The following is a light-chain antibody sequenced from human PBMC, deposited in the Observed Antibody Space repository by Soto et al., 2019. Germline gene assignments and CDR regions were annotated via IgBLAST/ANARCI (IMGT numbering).Light chain of an antibody. CDR3: QSYDSSLSGVV. J-gene: IGLJ2*01. CDR2: GNS. V-gene: IGLV1-40*01. Sequence: QAVGTQPPSVSGAPGQRVTISCTGSSSNIGAGYDVHWYQQLPGTAPKLLIYGNSNRPSGVPDRFSGSKSGTSASLAITGLQAEDEADYYCQSYDSSLSGVVFGGGTKLTVL. CDR1: SSNIGAGYD.